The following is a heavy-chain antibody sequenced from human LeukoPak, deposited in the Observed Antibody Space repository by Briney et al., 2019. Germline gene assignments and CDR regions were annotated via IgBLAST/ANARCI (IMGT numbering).Heavy chain of an antibody. Sequence: SETLSLTCAVSGYSISSGYYWGWLRQPPGKGLEWIGSIYHSGSTYYNPSLKSRVTISVDTSKNQFSLKLSSVTAADTAVYYCARAGGGNSADAFDIWGQGTMVTVSS. V-gene: IGHV4-38-2*01. CDR2: IYHSGST. CDR3: ARAGGGNSADAFDI. CDR1: GYSISSGYY. J-gene: IGHJ3*02. D-gene: IGHD4-23*01.